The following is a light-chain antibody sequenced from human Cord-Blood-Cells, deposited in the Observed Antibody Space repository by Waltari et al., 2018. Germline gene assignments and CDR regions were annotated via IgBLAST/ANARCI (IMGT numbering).Light chain of an antibody. J-gene: IGKJ1*01. V-gene: IGKV3-20*01. CDR1: QSVSSSY. CDR3: QQYGSSPPT. Sequence: ESVLTQSPGTLSLSPGERATPSCRASQSVSSSYLAWYQQKPGQAPRLLIYGASSRATGIPDRFSGSGSGTDFTLTISRLEPEDFAVYYCQQYGSSPPTFGQGTKVEIK. CDR2: GAS.